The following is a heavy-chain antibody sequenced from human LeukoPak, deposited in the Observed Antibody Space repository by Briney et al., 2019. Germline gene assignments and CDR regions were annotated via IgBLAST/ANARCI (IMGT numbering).Heavy chain of an antibody. CDR3: ARTTEGGYSYGYFYYYYMDV. V-gene: IGHV4-34*01. CDR2: INHSGST. D-gene: IGHD5-18*01. CDR1: GVSFSGYY. Sequence: PSETLSLTCAVYGVSFSGYYWSWIRQPPGKGLEWIGEINHSGSTNYNPSLKSRVTISVDMSKNQFSLKLRSVTAADTAVYYCARTTEGGYSYGYFYYYYMDVWGKGTTVTISS. J-gene: IGHJ6*03.